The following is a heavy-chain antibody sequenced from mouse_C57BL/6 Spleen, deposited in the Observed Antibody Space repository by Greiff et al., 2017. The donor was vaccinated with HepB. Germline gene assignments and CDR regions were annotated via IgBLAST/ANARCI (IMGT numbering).Heavy chain of an antibody. D-gene: IGHD2-5*01. CDR2: IRNKANGYTT. Sequence: EVMLVESGGGLVQPGGSLSLSCAASGFTFTDYYMSWVRQPPGKALEWLGFIRNKANGYTTEYSASVKGRFTISRDNSQSILYLQMNALRAEDSATYYCARSSYYSNYPFAYWGQGTLVTVSA. CDR1: GFTFTDYY. J-gene: IGHJ3*01. CDR3: ARSSYYSNYPFAY. V-gene: IGHV7-3*01.